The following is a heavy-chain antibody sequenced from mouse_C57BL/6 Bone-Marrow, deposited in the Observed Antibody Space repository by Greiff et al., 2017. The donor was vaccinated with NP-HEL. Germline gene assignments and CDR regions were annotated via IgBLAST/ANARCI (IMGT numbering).Heavy chain of an antibody. CDR3: TTEIYYDYDWYCDV. CDR2: IDPENGDT. CDR1: GFNIKDDY. D-gene: IGHD2-4*01. Sequence: VQLQQSGAELVRPGASVKLSCTASGFNIKDDYMHWVKQRPEQGLEWIGWIDPENGDTEYASKFQGKATITADTSSNAAYLQLSSLTSEDTAVYYCTTEIYYDYDWYCDVRGTGTTVTASS. J-gene: IGHJ1*03. V-gene: IGHV14-4*01.